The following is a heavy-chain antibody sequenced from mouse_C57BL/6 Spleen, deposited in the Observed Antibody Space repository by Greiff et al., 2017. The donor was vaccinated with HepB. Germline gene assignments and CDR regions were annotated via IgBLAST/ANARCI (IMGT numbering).Heavy chain of an antibody. D-gene: IGHD1-1*01. CDR3: ARGGHYYGSSDWYFDV. V-gene: IGHV1-76*01. CDR1: GYTFTDYY. CDR2: IYPGSGNT. Sequence: QVQLQQSGAELVRPGASVKLSCKASGYTFTDYYINWVKQRPGQGLEWIARIYPGSGNTYYNEKFKGKATLTAEKSSSTAYMQLSSLTSEDSAVYFCARGGHYYGSSDWYFDVWGTGTTVTVSS. J-gene: IGHJ1*03.